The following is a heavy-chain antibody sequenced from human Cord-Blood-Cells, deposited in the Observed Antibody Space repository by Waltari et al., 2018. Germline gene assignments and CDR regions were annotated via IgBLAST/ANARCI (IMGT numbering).Heavy chain of an antibody. J-gene: IGHJ3*02. CDR2: ISYDGSNK. CDR1: SLPFRSYG. Sequence: QVQLVESGGGGVRPGRSLGLSCSASSLPFRSYGMHWVRQAPGKGLEWVAVISYDGSNKYYADSVKGRFTISRDNSKNTLYLQMNSLRAEDTAVYYCAKETTASAFDIWGQGTMVTVSS. CDR3: AKETTASAFDI. D-gene: IGHD4-4*01. V-gene: IGHV3-30*18.